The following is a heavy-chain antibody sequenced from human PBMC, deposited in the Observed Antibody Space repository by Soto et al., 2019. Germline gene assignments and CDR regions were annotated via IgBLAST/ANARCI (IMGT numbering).Heavy chain of an antibody. V-gene: IGHV3-23*01. CDR2: ISGNGADT. D-gene: IGHD2-15*01. J-gene: IGHJ4*02. CDR1: GFTFSNYG. Sequence: EVQLLESGGDLAQPGGSLRLSCAASGFTFSNYGMSWVRQPPGKGLEWVATISGNGADTYYPDSVKGRFTISRDNSKNMVYLQMSSLRVDDMATYYCAKDSATFGRFDFCGQGTLVTVSS. CDR3: AKDSATFGRFDF.